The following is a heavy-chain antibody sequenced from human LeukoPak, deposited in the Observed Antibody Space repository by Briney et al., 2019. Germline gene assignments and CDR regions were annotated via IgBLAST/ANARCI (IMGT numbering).Heavy chain of an antibody. J-gene: IGHJ5*02. Sequence: PGGSLRLSCADSGFTFSIYAMHWVRQAPGKGLEWVAVISYDGSNKYYADSVKGRFTISRDNSKNTLYLQMNSLRAEDTAVYYCARPGGDQLISYNWFDPWGQGTLVTVSS. D-gene: IGHD2-2*01. V-gene: IGHV3-30*04. CDR1: GFTFSIYA. CDR3: ARPGGDQLISYNWFDP. CDR2: ISYDGSNK.